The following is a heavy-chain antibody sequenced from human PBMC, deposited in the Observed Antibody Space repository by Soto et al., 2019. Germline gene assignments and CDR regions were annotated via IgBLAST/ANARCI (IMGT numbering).Heavy chain of an antibody. J-gene: IGHJ6*02. D-gene: IGHD3-22*01. CDR2: IDPSDSYT. Sequence: GESLKISCKGSGYSFTSYWISWVRQMPGKGLEWMGRIDPSDSYTNYSPSFQGHVTISADKSISTAYLQWSSLKASDTAMYYCARQWLLPACPAENYGMDVRGQGTTVTVSS. CDR1: GYSFTSYW. CDR3: ARQWLLPACPAENYGMDV. V-gene: IGHV5-10-1*01.